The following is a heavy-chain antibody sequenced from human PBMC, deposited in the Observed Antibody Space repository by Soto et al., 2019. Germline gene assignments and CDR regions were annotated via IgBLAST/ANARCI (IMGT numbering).Heavy chain of an antibody. CDR1: GFSLSTSGVG. CDR3: AHVRHPDYYYGMDV. CDR2: IYWDDGK. V-gene: IGHV2-5*02. D-gene: IGHD3-10*01. Sequence: QITLKESGPTLVKPTQTLTLTCTFSGFSLSTSGVGVGWIRQPPGKALEWLALIYWDDGKRYSPSLKSRLTITKDTSKNQVVLTMTNMDPVDTATYYCAHVRHPDYYYGMDVWGQGTTVTVSS. J-gene: IGHJ6*02.